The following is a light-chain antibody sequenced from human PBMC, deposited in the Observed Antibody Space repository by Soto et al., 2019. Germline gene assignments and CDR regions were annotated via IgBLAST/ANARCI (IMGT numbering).Light chain of an antibody. CDR3: QYYDESMCT. Sequence: EVVWTQSPATLSLSPGEGATLSCRASQSVVTTYLAWYQQKYGQSPRLLIYGALYRAPGIPDRFSGSGSGTEFTLSISRLEPEDFAVYYCQYYDESMCTFGQGTKVDI. V-gene: IGKV3-20*01. J-gene: IGKJ1*01. CDR2: GAL. CDR1: QSVVTTY.